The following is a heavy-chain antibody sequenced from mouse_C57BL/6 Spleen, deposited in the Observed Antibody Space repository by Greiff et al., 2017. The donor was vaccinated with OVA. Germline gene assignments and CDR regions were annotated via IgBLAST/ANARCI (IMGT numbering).Heavy chain of an antibody. Sequence: EVKLQESGGGLVQPGGSMKLSCVASGFTFSNYWMNWVRQSPEKGLEWVAQIRLKSDNYATHYAESVKGRFTISRDDSKSSVYLQMNNLRAEDTGIYYCTGFSPWFAYWGQGTLVTVSA. V-gene: IGHV6-3*01. CDR2: IRLKSDNYAT. J-gene: IGHJ3*01. CDR1: GFTFSNYW. CDR3: TGFSPWFAY.